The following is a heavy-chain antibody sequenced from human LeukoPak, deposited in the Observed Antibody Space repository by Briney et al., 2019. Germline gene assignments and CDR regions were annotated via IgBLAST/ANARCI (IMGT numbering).Heavy chain of an antibody. D-gene: IGHD1-26*01. CDR3: ARGSTVGATESLGFDY. Sequence: ASVNVSCKASGYTFTGYYIHWVRQAPGQGLEWMGWINPNSGDTHYAQKFQGRVTMTRDTSISTAYMELSRLRSDDTAMYYCARGSTVGATESLGFDYWGQGAPVTVSS. CDR1: GYTFTGYY. CDR2: INPNSGDT. J-gene: IGHJ4*02. V-gene: IGHV1-2*02.